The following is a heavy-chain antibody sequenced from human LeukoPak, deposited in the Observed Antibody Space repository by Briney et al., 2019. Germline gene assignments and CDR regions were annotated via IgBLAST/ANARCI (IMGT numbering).Heavy chain of an antibody. Sequence: ASVKVSCKASGGTFSSYAISWVRQAPGQGLEWMGWISAYNGNTNYAQKLQGRVTMTTDTSTSTAYMELRSLRSDDTAVYYCARDYYGSGDDAFDIGGQGTMVTVSS. CDR1: GGTFSSYA. CDR3: ARDYYGSGDDAFDI. J-gene: IGHJ3*02. D-gene: IGHD3-10*01. V-gene: IGHV1-18*01. CDR2: ISAYNGNT.